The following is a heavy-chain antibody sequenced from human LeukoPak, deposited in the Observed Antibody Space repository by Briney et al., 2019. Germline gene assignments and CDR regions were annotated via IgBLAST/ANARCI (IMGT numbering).Heavy chain of an antibody. J-gene: IGHJ6*03. CDR2: IVIGSCNT. CDR3: ARDKAAAGQGYYYYMDV. D-gene: IGHD6-13*01. Sequence: SVKVSCKASGFTFTSCAMHWLRQASRQRPERRGWIVIGSCNTNYAQEFQERVTITRDMSTSTAYMELSSLRSEDTAVYYCARDKAAAGQGYYYYMDVWGKGTTVTVSS. CDR1: GFTFTSCA. V-gene: IGHV1-58*02.